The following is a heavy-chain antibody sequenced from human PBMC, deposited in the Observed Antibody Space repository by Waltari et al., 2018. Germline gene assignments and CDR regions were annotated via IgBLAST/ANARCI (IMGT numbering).Heavy chain of an antibody. Sequence: QVQLQESGPGLVKPSETLSLPCAVSGYSISRYYYWGLLRQPPGKGLEWIGSVYHSGVTYYNPSLKSRVTVSVDTSKNMFSLKVRSVTAADTAVYYCATDLYGSDWYIGYWGQGALVTVSS. J-gene: IGHJ4*02. CDR1: GYSISRYYY. CDR2: VYHSGVT. D-gene: IGHD6-25*01. CDR3: ATDLYGSDWYIGY. V-gene: IGHV4-38-2*02.